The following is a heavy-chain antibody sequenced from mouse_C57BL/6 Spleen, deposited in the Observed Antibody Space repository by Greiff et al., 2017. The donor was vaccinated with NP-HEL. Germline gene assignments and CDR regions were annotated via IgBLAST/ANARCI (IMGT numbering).Heavy chain of an antibody. CDR1: GYSITSGYY. CDR3: ARKRITTVVAHWYFDV. V-gene: IGHV3-6*01. D-gene: IGHD1-1*01. CDR2: ISYDGSN. J-gene: IGHJ1*03. Sequence: EVQLQQSGPGLVKPSQSLSLTCSVTGYSITSGYYWNWIRQFPGNKLEWMGYISYDGSNNYNPSLKNRISITRDTSKNQFFLKLNSVTTEDTATYYCARKRITTVVAHWYFDVWGTGTTVTVSS.